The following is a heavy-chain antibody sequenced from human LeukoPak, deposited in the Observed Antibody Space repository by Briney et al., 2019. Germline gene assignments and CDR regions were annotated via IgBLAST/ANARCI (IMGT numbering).Heavy chain of an antibody. V-gene: IGHV3-30*02. J-gene: IGHJ6*02. D-gene: IGHD2-2*01. CDR1: GFIFSNYG. Sequence: GGSLTLSCAASGFIFSNYGMHWVRQAPGKGLERVALIRSDGTKTYYADSVEGRFTISRDNSKNTLYLQMYSLGADDTAVYYCAKRYCSSASCRSGMDVWGQGTTVTVSS. CDR2: IRSDGTKT. CDR3: AKRYCSSASCRSGMDV.